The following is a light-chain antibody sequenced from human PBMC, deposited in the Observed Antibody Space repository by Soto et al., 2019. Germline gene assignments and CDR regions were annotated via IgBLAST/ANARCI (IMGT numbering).Light chain of an antibody. CDR3: QQYYSTLT. V-gene: IGKV4-1*01. CDR1: QSVLYSSNNKNY. Sequence: DIVMTQSPDSLGVSLGERATINCKSSQSVLYSSNNKNYLAWYQQKPGQPPKLLIYWASTRESGVPDRFSGSGSGTDFTLTISSLQAEDVAVYYCQQYYSTLTFGGGTKVDIK. J-gene: IGKJ4*01. CDR2: WAS.